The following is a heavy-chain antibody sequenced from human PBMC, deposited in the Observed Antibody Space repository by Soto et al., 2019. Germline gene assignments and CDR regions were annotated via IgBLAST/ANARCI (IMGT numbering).Heavy chain of an antibody. D-gene: IGHD2-2*01. V-gene: IGHV3-64*01. Sequence: DVQLVESGGGLVQPGGSLRLSCAASGFTFSSYALHWVRQAPGKGLEYVSAISSNGGSTYYANSVKGRFTISRDNSKNALYLQMGSLRAEDLAVYYCARGDCSSTICYAGILDDWGQGTLVTVSS. CDR3: ARGDCSSTICYAGILDD. J-gene: IGHJ4*02. CDR1: GFTFSSYA. CDR2: ISSNGGST.